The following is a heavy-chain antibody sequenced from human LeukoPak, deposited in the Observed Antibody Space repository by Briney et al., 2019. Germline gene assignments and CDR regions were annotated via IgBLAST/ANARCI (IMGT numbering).Heavy chain of an antibody. Sequence: SETLSLTCTVSGGSISSSSYYWGWIRQPPGKGLEWIGSIYYSGSTNYNPSLKSRVTISVDTSKNQFSLKLSSVTAADTAVYYCARAQRWDYYYYYMDVWGKGTTVTISS. CDR3: ARAQRWDYYYYYMDV. J-gene: IGHJ6*03. D-gene: IGHD6-13*01. CDR2: IYYSGST. V-gene: IGHV4-39*07. CDR1: GGSISSSSYY.